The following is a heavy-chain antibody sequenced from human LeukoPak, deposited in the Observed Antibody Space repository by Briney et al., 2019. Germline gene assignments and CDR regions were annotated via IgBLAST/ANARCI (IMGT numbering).Heavy chain of an antibody. CDR3: ARETNFDFWSGYYTDYFDY. D-gene: IGHD3-3*01. CDR1: GGSISSGSYY. Sequence: SQTLSLTCTVSGGSISSGSYYWSWIWQPAGKGLEWIGLIYTSGSTNYNPSLKSRVTISVDTSKNQFSLKLSSVTAADTAVYYCARETNFDFWSGYYTDYFDYWGQGTLVTVSS. J-gene: IGHJ4*02. V-gene: IGHV4-61*02. CDR2: IYTSGST.